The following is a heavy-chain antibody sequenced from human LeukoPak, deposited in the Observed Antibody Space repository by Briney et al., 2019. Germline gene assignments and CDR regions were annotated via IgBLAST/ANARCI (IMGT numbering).Heavy chain of an antibody. J-gene: IGHJ4*02. CDR3: ARDYGGSSPFDY. Sequence: GGSLRLSCAASGFTFRNHAMNWVRQAPGKGLEWVSSISGSSSDIYYADSVKGRFTISRDNAKNSLYLHMNSLRAEDTAVYYCARDYGGSSPFDYWGQGTLVTVSS. CDR1: GFTFRNHA. D-gene: IGHD4-23*01. V-gene: IGHV3-21*01. CDR2: ISGSSSDI.